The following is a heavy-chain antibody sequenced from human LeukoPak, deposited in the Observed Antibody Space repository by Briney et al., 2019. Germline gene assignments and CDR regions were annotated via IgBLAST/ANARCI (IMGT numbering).Heavy chain of an antibody. Sequence: GGSLRLSCAASGFTFSSYSMNWVCQAPAKGLEWVSCISSSRSYIYYADPVRGRFTISRDNAKNSLYLQMNSLRAEDTAVYYCARAIVTNAAFDIWGQGTMVTVSS. CDR1: GFTFSSYS. CDR3: ARAIVTNAAFDI. D-gene: IGHD4-11*01. J-gene: IGHJ3*02. CDR2: ISSSRSYI. V-gene: IGHV3-21*01.